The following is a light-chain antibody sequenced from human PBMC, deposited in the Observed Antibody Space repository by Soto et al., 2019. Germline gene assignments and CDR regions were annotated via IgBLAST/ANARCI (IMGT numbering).Light chain of an antibody. Sequence: EIQMTQSPSSLSASVGDRVTITCRASQSISSNLNWYQQKPGKAPKLLIYAASSLQSGVPSRFSGSGSGTDFTLTISSLQPEDFATYYCQQSYSTPHTFGGGTKVEIK. V-gene: IGKV1-39*01. CDR2: AAS. J-gene: IGKJ4*01. CDR3: QQSYSTPHT. CDR1: QSISSN.